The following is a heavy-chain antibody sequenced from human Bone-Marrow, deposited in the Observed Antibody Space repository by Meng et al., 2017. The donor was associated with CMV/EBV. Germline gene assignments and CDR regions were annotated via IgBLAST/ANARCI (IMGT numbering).Heavy chain of an antibody. CDR3: ARQYYDFWSGYSIYGMYV. D-gene: IGHD3-3*01. CDR2: IYPGDSET. CDR1: GYSFTSYW. Sequence: GESLKISCKGSGYSFTSYWIGWVRQMPGKGLEWMGIIYPGDSETRYSPSFQGQVTISADKSISTAYLQWSSLKASDTAMYYCARQYYDFWSGYSIYGMYVWGQGTTVTVSS. J-gene: IGHJ6*02. V-gene: IGHV5-51*01.